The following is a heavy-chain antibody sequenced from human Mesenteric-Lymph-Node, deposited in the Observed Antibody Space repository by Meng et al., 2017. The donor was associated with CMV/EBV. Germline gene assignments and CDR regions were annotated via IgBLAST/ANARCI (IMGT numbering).Heavy chain of an antibody. D-gene: IGHD6-19*01. CDR1: GFTFSSYA. J-gene: IGHJ6*02. CDR3: AKDFYPQWLVLEHYGMDV. CDR2: ISGSGGST. Sequence: GESLKISCAASGFTFSSYAMSWVRQAPGQGLEWVSAISGSGGSTYYADSVKGRFTISRDNSKNTLYLQMNSLRAEDTAVYYCAKDFYPQWLVLEHYGMDVWGQGTTVTVSS. V-gene: IGHV3-23*01.